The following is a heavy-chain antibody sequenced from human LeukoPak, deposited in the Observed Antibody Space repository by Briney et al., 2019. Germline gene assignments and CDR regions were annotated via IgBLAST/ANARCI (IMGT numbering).Heavy chain of an antibody. CDR1: GYTFTGYY. V-gene: IGHV1-2*02. CDR3: ARPPMVRGVSWFDP. D-gene: IGHD3-10*01. CDR2: INPNSGGT. J-gene: IGHJ5*02. Sequence: GASVKVSCKASGYTFTGYYMHWVRQAPGQGLEWMGWINPNSGGTNYAQKFQGRVTMTRDTSISTAYMDLSRLRSDDTAVYYCARPPMVRGVSWFDPWGQGTLVTVAS.